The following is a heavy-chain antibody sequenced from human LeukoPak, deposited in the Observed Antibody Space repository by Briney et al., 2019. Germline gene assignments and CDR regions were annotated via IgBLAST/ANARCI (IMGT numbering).Heavy chain of an antibody. J-gene: IGHJ4*02. CDR3: ARGSHVDAAVAHFDY. D-gene: IGHD5-18*01. Sequence: GGSLRLSCAASGFSFSSYSMNWVRQAPGKGLEWVSYISSSSSLIYSDSVKGRFTISRDNAKNSLYLQLNSLRAEDTAVYYCARGSHVDAAVAHFDYWGQGTQVTVSS. V-gene: IGHV3-48*04. CDR1: GFSFSSYS. CDR2: ISSSSSLI.